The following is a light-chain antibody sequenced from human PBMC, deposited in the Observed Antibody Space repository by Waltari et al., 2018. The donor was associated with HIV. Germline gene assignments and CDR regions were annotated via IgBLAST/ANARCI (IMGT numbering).Light chain of an antibody. CDR3: QQYGSSPNT. J-gene: IGKJ2*01. CDR1: QSVSSSY. Sequence: EILLTQSPGTLSLSPGERATLSCRASQSVSSSYLAWYQQKPGQAPGLLIYGASSRATGIPDRFSGSGSGTDFTLTISRLEPEDFAVYYCQQYGSSPNTFGQGTKLEIK. V-gene: IGKV3-20*01. CDR2: GAS.